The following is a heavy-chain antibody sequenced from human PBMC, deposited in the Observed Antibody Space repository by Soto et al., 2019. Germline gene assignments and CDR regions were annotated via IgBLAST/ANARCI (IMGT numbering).Heavy chain of an antibody. CDR3: ARDYYDSSGSPGY. J-gene: IGHJ4*02. D-gene: IGHD3-22*01. CDR2: IWYDGSNK. V-gene: IGHV3-33*01. CDR1: GFTFSSYG. Sequence: QVQLVESGGGVVQPGRSLRLSCAASGFTFSSYGMHWVRQAPGKGLVWVAVIWYDGSNKYYADSVKGRFTISRDNSKNTLYLQMNSLRAEDTAVYYCARDYYDSSGSPGYWGQGTLVTVSS.